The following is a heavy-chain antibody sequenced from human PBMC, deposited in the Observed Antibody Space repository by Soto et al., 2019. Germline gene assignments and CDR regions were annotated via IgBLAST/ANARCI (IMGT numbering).Heavy chain of an antibody. CDR3: ARPQGCGWPNCDYYGMDV. Sequence: GESLKISCAASGFTFSDYYMSWIRQAPGKGLEWVSYISSSGSTIYYADSVKGRFTISRDNAKNSLYLQMNSLRAEDTAVYYCARPQGCGWPNCDYYGMDVWGQGTTVTVSS. D-gene: IGHD6-19*01. J-gene: IGHJ6*02. CDR1: GFTFSDYY. V-gene: IGHV3-11*01. CDR2: ISSSGSTI.